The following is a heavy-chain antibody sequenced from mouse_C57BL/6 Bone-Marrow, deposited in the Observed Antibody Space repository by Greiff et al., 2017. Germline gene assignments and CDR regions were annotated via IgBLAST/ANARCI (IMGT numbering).Heavy chain of an antibody. Sequence: EVQLQQSGAELVRPGASVKLSCTASGFNIKDDYMHWVKQRPEQGLEWIGWIDPENGDTEYASKFQGKATITADTSSNTAYLQLSSLTSEDTAVYYCTRIYYGPLWYFDVWGTETTVTVSS. CDR3: TRIYYGPLWYFDV. D-gene: IGHD2-1*01. V-gene: IGHV14-4*01. J-gene: IGHJ1*03. CDR1: GFNIKDDY. CDR2: IDPENGDT.